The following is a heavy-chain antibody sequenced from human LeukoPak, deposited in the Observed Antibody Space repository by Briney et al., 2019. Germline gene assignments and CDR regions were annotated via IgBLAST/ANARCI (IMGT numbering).Heavy chain of an antibody. CDR2: INHSGST. CDR3: ARVVHYYYDSSGYYRLFDY. D-gene: IGHD3-22*01. V-gene: IGHV4-34*01. Sequence: SETLSLTCAVYGGSFSGYYWSWIRQPPGKGLEWIGEINHSGSTNCNPSLKSRVTISVDTSKNQFSLKLSSVTAADTAVYYCARVVHYYYDSSGYYRLFDYWGQGTLVTVSS. J-gene: IGHJ4*02. CDR1: GGSFSGYY.